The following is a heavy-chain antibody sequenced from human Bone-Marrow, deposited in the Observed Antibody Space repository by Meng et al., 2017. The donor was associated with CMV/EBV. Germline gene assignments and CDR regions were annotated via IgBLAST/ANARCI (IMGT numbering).Heavy chain of an antibody. V-gene: IGHV4-59*01. Sequence: SETLSLTCTVSGGSISSYYWSWIRQPPGKGLEWIGYIYYSGSTNYNPSLKSRVTISVDTSKNQFSLKLSSVTAADTAVYYCARGVGYSSSWYDYYYGMDVWVQGTTVTVSS. D-gene: IGHD6-13*01. CDR1: GGSISSYY. CDR3: ARGVGYSSSWYDYYYGMDV. J-gene: IGHJ6*02. CDR2: IYYSGST.